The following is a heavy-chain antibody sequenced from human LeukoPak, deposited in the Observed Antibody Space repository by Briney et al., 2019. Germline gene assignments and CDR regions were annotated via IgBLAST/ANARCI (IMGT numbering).Heavy chain of an antibody. Sequence: GGSLRLSCAASGFTFSSYSMNWVRQAPGKGLEWVSYISSSGSTIYYADSVKGRFTISRDNAKNSLYLQMNSLRAEDTAVYYCARGPVVVVAVDAFDIWGQGTMVTVSS. V-gene: IGHV3-48*04. CDR1: GFTFSSYS. CDR2: ISSSGSTI. CDR3: ARGPVVVVAVDAFDI. J-gene: IGHJ3*02. D-gene: IGHD2-15*01.